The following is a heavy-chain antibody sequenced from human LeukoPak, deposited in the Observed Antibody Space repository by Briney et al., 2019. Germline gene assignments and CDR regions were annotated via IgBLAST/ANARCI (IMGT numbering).Heavy chain of an antibody. CDR2: ICSGGNT. J-gene: IGHJ4*02. Sequence: SETLSLTCTVSGGSVSTTYYWGWIRQPPGKDLEWIGSICSGGNTCYNPSLGSRVTIFADSSKNQFSLKLTSVTAADTAVYYCARDGPWKSDCWGQGTLVTVSS. CDR1: GGSVSTTYY. CDR3: ARDGPWKSDC. D-gene: IGHD1-1*01. V-gene: IGHV4-39*02.